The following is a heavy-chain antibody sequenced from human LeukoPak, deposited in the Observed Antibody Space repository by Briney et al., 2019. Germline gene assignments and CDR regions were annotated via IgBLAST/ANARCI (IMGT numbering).Heavy chain of an antibody. Sequence: ASVKVSCKVSGYTLTELSMHWVRQAPGKGLEWMGGFDPEDGETIYAQKFQGRVTMTEDTSTDTAYMELSSLRSEDTAVYYCATPLGPGYCTNGVCYRVEPMGYWGQGTLVTVSS. CDR2: FDPEDGET. J-gene: IGHJ4*02. V-gene: IGHV1-24*01. CDR1: GYTLTELS. D-gene: IGHD2-8*01. CDR3: ATPLGPGYCTNGVCYRVEPMGY.